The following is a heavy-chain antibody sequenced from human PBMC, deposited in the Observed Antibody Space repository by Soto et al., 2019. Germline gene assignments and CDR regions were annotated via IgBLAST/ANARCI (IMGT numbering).Heavy chain of an antibody. V-gene: IGHV3-21*01. CDR1: GFTFSSYS. D-gene: IGHD3-3*01. CDR3: ASGGFMVFGVASFFDY. J-gene: IGHJ4*02. Sequence: EVQLVESGGGLVKPGGSLRLSCAASGFTFSSYSMNWVRQAPGKGLEWVSSISSSSSYIYYADSVKGRFTISRDNAKNSLYLQMNSLRAEDTAVYYCASGGFMVFGVASFFDYWGQGTLVTVSS. CDR2: ISSSSSYI.